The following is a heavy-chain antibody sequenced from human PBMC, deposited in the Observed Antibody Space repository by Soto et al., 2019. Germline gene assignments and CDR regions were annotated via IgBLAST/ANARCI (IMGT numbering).Heavy chain of an antibody. J-gene: IGHJ4*02. D-gene: IGHD2-8*01. CDR1: GCSLTRSGVG. CDR3: EHRGMYFYFGS. Sequence: QITLRESGPSLVSPTQALTLTCTFSGCSLTRSGVGVGWIRQPPGKALEWLALIFGDDDKRYSPSLRNRLTITKDTSKNQVVLTMIAMDPEDTATYYCEHRGMYFYFGSWGQGTLVTVSS. CDR2: IFGDDDK. V-gene: IGHV2-5*02.